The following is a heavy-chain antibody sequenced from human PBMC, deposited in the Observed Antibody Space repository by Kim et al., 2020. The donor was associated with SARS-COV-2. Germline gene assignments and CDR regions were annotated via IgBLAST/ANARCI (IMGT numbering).Heavy chain of an antibody. CDR1: GYTFTSYD. CDR3: ASKTMVRGAVDY. D-gene: IGHD3-10*01. CDR2: MNPNSGNT. V-gene: IGHV1-8*01. Sequence: ASVKVSCKASGYTFTSYDINWVRQATGQGLEWMGWMNPNSGNTGYAQKFQGRVTMTRNTSISTAYMELSSLRSEDTAVYYCASKTMVRGAVDYWGQGTLVTVSS. J-gene: IGHJ4*02.